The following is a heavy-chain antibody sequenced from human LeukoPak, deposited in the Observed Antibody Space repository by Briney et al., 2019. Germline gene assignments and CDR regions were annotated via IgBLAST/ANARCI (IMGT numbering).Heavy chain of an antibody. CDR2: IRYDGSNK. J-gene: IGHJ6*02. V-gene: IGHV3-30*02. Sequence: PGGSLWLSCAASGFTFGSYGMHWVRQAPGKGLEWVAFIRYDGSNKYYADSVKGRFTISRDNSKNTLYLQMNSLRAEDTAVYYCASGYGSGSYSYYYGMDVWGQGTTVTVSS. CDR1: GFTFGSYG. D-gene: IGHD3-10*01. CDR3: ASGYGSGSYSYYYGMDV.